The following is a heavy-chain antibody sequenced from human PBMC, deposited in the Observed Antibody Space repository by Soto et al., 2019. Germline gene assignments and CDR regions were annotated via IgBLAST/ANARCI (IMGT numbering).Heavy chain of an antibody. CDR2: ISGSGGST. D-gene: IGHD1-7*01. J-gene: IGHJ4*02. V-gene: IGHV3-23*01. CDR3: AARRLTGTTCFDY. CDR1: GFTFSSYA. Sequence: HPGGSLRLSCAASGFTFSSYAMSWFRQAPGKGLEWVSAISGSGGSTYYADSVKGRFTISRDNSKNTLYLQMNSLRAEDTAVYYCAARRLTGTTCFDYWGQGTLVTVSS.